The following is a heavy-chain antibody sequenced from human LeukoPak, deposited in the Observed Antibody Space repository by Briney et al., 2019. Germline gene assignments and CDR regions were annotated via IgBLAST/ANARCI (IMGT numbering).Heavy chain of an antibody. V-gene: IGHV4-59*01. CDR2: IYYSVST. CDR1: GGSISSYY. CDR3: ARGGALNWFDP. J-gene: IGHJ5*02. Sequence: PSETLSLTCTVSGGSISSYYWSWIRQPPGKGLEWIGYIYYSVSTNYNPSLKSRVTISVDTSKNQFSLKLSSVTAADTAVYYCARGGALNWFDPWGQGTLVTVSS. D-gene: IGHD3-10*01.